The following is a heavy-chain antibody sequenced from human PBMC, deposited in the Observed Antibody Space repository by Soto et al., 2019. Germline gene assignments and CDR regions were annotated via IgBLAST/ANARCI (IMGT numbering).Heavy chain of an antibody. CDR2: ISPTKGQT. CDR1: GYTFSNFG. D-gene: IGHD3-3*01. V-gene: IGHV1-18*01. J-gene: IGHJ4*02. CDR3: ARVIMIFGVANLGSYFDY. Sequence: VAAVKVSCKASGYTFSNFGLSWVRQAPGQGREWMGWISPTKGQTMYAQNFHGRVTMTTDPSTATAHMELRSLISDDTAVYYCARVIMIFGVANLGSYFDYWGQGTRVTVSS.